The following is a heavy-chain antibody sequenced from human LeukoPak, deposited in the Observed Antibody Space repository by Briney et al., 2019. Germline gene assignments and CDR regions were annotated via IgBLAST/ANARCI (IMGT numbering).Heavy chain of an antibody. Sequence: GASVKVSCKASGYTFTSYDISWVRQAPGQGLEWMGWISAYNGNTNYAQKLQGRVTMTTDTSTSTAYMELRSLRSDDTAVYYCARGPITMVRGVIIDYWGQGTLVTVSS. CDR3: ARGPITMVRGVIIDY. J-gene: IGHJ4*02. CDR1: GYTFTSYD. CDR2: ISAYNGNT. V-gene: IGHV1-18*01. D-gene: IGHD3-10*01.